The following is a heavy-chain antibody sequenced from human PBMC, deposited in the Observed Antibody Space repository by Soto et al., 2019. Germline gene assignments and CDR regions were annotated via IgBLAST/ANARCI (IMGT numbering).Heavy chain of an antibody. CDR3: ARLLRHNYYGMDV. J-gene: IGHJ6*02. D-gene: IGHD5-12*01. Sequence: QLQLQESGPGLVKPSETLSLTCTVSGGSISSSSYYWGWIRQPPGKGLEWIGSIYYSGSTYYNPSLKSRVXTSXAXPNNQFPLKLSSATAADTAVYYCARLLRHNYYGMDVWGQGTTVTVSS. V-gene: IGHV4-39*01. CDR2: IYYSGST. CDR1: GGSISSSSYY.